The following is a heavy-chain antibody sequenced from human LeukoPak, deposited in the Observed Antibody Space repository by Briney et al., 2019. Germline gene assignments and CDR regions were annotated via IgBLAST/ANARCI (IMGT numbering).Heavy chain of an antibody. Sequence: ASVKVSCKASGYTFTGYYMHWVRQAPGQGLEWMGWISPNSGGTNYAQKFQGRVTMTRDTSISTAYMELSRLRSDDTAVYYCARDQLGKNWKKYYYFGMDVWGQGTTVTVSS. CDR1: GYTFTGYY. J-gene: IGHJ6*02. CDR2: ISPNSGGT. V-gene: IGHV1-2*02. D-gene: IGHD1-1*01. CDR3: ARDQLGKNWKKYYYFGMDV.